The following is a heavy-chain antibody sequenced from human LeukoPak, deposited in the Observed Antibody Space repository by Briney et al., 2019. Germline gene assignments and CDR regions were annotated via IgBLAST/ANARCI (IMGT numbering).Heavy chain of an antibody. J-gene: IGHJ4*02. CDR2: IKQDGSEK. CDR3: ARELRYFDWIFDY. Sequence: GGSLRLSCAASGFTFSSYWMSWVRQAPGKGLEWVANIKQDGSEKYYVDSVKGRFTISRDNAKNSLYLQMNSLRAEDTAVYYCARELRYFDWIFDYWGQGTLVTVSS. D-gene: IGHD3-9*01. V-gene: IGHV3-7*01. CDR1: GFTFSSYW.